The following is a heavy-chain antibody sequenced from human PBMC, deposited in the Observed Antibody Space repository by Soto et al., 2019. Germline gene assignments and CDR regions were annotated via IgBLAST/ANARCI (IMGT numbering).Heavy chain of an antibody. V-gene: IGHV1-69*13. CDR3: AREMAGISVYYYGMDV. CDR1: GVTVSSYA. J-gene: IGHJ6*02. D-gene: IGHD6-19*01. CDR2: IIRIFGTT. Sequence: SLKVCCKASGVTVSSYAISWVRQAPGQGPEWRGGIIRIFGTTNYAQRFQGRVSITADEATSTAHMELTSPRCEATPVHYCAREMAGISVYYYGMDVWGQGTTVTVSS.